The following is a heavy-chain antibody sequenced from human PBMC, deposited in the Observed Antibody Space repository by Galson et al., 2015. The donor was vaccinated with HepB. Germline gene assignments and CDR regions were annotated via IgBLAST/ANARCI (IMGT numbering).Heavy chain of an antibody. CDR1: GFTFSSYS. D-gene: IGHD4-17*01. J-gene: IGHJ6*03. Sequence: SLRLSCAASGFTFSSYSMNWVRQAPGKGLEWVSSISSSSSYIYYADSVKGRFTISRDNAKNSLYLQMNSLRAEDTAVYYCAREFSSRYGDYVLYYYYMDVWGKGTTVTVSS. CDR2: ISSSSSYI. V-gene: IGHV3-21*01. CDR3: AREFSSRYGDYVLYYYYMDV.